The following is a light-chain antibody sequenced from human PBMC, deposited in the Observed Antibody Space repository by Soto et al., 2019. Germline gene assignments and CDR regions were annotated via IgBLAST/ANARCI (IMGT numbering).Light chain of an antibody. CDR3: QQRSN. J-gene: IGKJ4*01. CDR1: QSVSSD. V-gene: IGKV3-15*01. Sequence: EIVMTQSPATLSVSPGESATLSCRASQSVSSDLAWYQQKPGQAPRLLIYYTSTRATGFPARFSGGGSGTEFTLTISSLQSEDSAFYYCQQRSNFGGGTKVDIK. CDR2: YTS.